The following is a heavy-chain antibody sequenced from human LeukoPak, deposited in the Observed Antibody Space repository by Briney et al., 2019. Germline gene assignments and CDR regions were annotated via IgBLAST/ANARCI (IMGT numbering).Heavy chain of an antibody. Sequence: GGSLRLSCAASAFIVSSHYMSWVRQSPGKGLDWVSTIYSGGNTYYADSVRGRFTISRDNSKSTLHLQMNSLRAEDTAVYYCARLNMATNSMDVWGQGTTVTVSS. CDR1: AFIVSSHY. J-gene: IGHJ6*02. D-gene: IGHD3-10*01. CDR2: IYSGGNT. CDR3: ARLNMATNSMDV. V-gene: IGHV3-53*01.